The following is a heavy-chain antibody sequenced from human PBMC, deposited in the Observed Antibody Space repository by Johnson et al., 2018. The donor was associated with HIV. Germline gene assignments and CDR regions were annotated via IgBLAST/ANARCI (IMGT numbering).Heavy chain of an antibody. Sequence: QVQLVESGGGVVQPGRSLRLSCAASGFIFSSYAMHWVRQAPGKGLEWVAVIYSGGNTYYADSVKGRFTISRDNSKNTLYLQMNSLRAEDTAVYYCALEAVRSTDAFDIWGQGTMVIVSS. CDR1: GFIFSSYA. CDR2: IYSGGNT. D-gene: IGHD3-10*01. J-gene: IGHJ3*02. V-gene: IGHV3-NL1*01. CDR3: ALEAVRSTDAFDI.